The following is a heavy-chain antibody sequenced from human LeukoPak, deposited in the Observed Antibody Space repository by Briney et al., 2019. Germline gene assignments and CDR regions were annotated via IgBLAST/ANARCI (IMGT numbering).Heavy chain of an antibody. CDR2: ISSSSSTI. J-gene: IGHJ4*02. D-gene: IGHD6-13*01. V-gene: IGHV3-48*04. CDR1: GFTFSSYS. Sequence: GGSLRLSCAASGFTFSSYSMNWVRQAPGKGLEWVSYISSSSSTIYYADSVKGRFTISRDNAENSLYLQMNSLRAEDTAVYYCARLSSSWPHWGQGTLVTVSS. CDR3: ARLSSSWPH.